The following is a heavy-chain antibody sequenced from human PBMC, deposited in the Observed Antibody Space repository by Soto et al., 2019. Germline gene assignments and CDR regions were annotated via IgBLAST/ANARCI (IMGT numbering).Heavy chain of an antibody. J-gene: IGHJ5*02. CDR2: ITAYNGNT. D-gene: IGHD5-12*01. Sequence: QVQLVQSGAEVKKPGASVKVTCKASGYIFTSYAISWVRQAPGQGLEWMGWITAYNGNTNYAQKLQGRVAMTTDTSTSTAYMELRRLRYDDTAVYYCARGGVGYTSAWFDPWGQGTLVTVS. V-gene: IGHV1-18*04. CDR3: ARGGVGYTSAWFDP. CDR1: GYIFTSYA.